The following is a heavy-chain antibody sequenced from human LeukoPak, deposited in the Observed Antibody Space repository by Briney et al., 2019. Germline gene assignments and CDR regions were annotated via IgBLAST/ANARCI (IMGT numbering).Heavy chain of an antibody. V-gene: IGHV4-31*03. CDR3: ARGFDGDYPDY. CDR2: IYYSGST. J-gene: IGHJ4*02. Sequence: SETLSLTCTVSGGSISSGGYYWSWIRQHPGKGLEWIGYIYYSGSTYYNPSLKSRVTISVDTSKNQFSLKLSSVTAADTAVYYCARGFDGDYPDYWGQGTLVTVSS. D-gene: IGHD4-17*01. CDR1: GGSISSGGYY.